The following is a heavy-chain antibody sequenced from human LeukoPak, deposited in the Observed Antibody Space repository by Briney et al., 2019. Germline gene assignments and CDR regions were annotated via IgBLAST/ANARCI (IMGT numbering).Heavy chain of an antibody. CDR3: ARLGEGDSSGSHPAFDI. Sequence: SETLSLTCTVSGGSISSSSYYWGWIRQPPGKGLEWIGSIYYSGSTYYNPSLKSRVTISVDTSKNQSSLKLSSVTAADTAVYYCARLGEGDSSGSHPAFDIWGQGTMVTVSS. CDR1: GGSISSSSYY. D-gene: IGHD3-22*01. CDR2: IYYSGST. V-gene: IGHV4-39*01. J-gene: IGHJ3*02.